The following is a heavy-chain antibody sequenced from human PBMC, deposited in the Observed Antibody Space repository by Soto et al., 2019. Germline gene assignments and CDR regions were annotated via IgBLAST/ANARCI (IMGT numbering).Heavy chain of an antibody. V-gene: IGHV3-30-3*01. D-gene: IGHD3-10*01. J-gene: IGHJ6*02. CDR2: ISYDGSNK. CDR1: GFTFSSYA. Sequence: QVQLVESGGGVVQPGRSLRLSCAASGFTFSSYAMHWVRQAPGKGLEWVAVISYDGSNKYYADSVKGRFTISRDNSKNTLYLQMNSLRAEDTAVYYCARESYGSGSYPYYYGMDVWGQGTTVTVSS. CDR3: ARESYGSGSYPYYYGMDV.